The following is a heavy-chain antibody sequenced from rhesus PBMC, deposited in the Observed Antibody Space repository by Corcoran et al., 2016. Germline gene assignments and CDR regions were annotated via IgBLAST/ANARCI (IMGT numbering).Heavy chain of an antibody. CDR3: AKKRGIAAASFDY. J-gene: IGHJ4*01. V-gene: IGHV3S5*01. CDR1: GFTFSSYG. Sequence: EVQLVETGGGLVQPGGSLKLSCAASGFTFSSYGMSWVRQAPGKGLEGVSAINSGGGRPTYADSVKGRFTISSDNSKNTLSLQMHSLRAEDTAVYYCAKKRGIAAASFDYWGQGVLVTVSS. CDR2: INSGGGRP. D-gene: IGHD6-25*01.